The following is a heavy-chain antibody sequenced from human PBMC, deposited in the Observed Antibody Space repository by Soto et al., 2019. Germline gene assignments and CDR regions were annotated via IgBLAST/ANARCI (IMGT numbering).Heavy chain of an antibody. D-gene: IGHD6-13*01. V-gene: IGHV3-64D*06. Sequence: GWSLRLSCSASGFTFSSYAMHWVRQAPGKGLEYVSAISSNGGSTYYADSVKGRFTISRDNSKNTLYLQMSSLRAEDTAVYYCVKAYSSSLMYNWFDPWGQGPLGTLS. CDR2: ISSNGGST. J-gene: IGHJ5*02. CDR3: VKAYSSSLMYNWFDP. CDR1: GFTFSSYA.